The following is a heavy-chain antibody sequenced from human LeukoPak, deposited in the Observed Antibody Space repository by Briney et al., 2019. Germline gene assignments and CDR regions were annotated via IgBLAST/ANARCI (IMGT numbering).Heavy chain of an antibody. D-gene: IGHD3-3*01. V-gene: IGHV3-7*03. Sequence: GGSLRLSCAASGFTPSSYWMTWVRQAPGKGLEWVANINQDGHAQYYVQSVRGRFTISRDNSKNTLYLQMNSLRAEDTAVYYCAKEYYDFWSGYPHDYWGQGTLVTVSS. CDR2: INQDGHAQ. CDR1: GFTPSSYW. J-gene: IGHJ4*02. CDR3: AKEYYDFWSGYPHDY.